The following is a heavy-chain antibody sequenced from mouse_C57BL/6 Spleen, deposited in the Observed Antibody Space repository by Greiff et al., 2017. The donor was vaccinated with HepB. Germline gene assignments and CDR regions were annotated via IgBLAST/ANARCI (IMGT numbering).Heavy chain of an antibody. V-gene: IGHV5-16*01. J-gene: IGHJ2*01. CDR2: INYDGSST. Sequence: EVKLMESEGGLVQPGSSMKLSCTASGFTFSDYYMAWVRQVPEKGLEWVANINYDGSSTYYLDSLKSRFIISRDNAKNILYLQMSRLKSEDTATYYCARETAQALYYFDYWGQGTTLTVSS. CDR1: GFTFSDYY. D-gene: IGHD3-2*02. CDR3: ARETAQALYYFDY.